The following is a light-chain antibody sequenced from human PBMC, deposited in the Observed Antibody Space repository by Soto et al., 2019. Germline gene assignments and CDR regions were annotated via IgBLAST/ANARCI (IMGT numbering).Light chain of an antibody. CDR2: GYN. J-gene: IGLJ1*01. CDR3: HSYDSALSGSYV. CDR1: SSNIGAGYD. Sequence: QSVLTQPPSVSGAPGQRVTISYTGSSSNIGAGYDVHWYQQVPGSAPKLLIYGYNNRPSGVPDRFSGSKSGTSASLAITGLQAEDEADYYCHSYDSALSGSYVFGTGTKLTVL. V-gene: IGLV1-40*01.